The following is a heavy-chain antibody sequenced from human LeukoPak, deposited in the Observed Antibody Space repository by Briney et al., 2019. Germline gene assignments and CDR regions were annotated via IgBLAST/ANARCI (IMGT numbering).Heavy chain of an antibody. Sequence: SETLSLTCTVSGGSIISSSYYRGWIRQPPGKGLEWIGSIYYSGSTYYNPSLKSRVTISVDTSKNQFSLKLRSVTAADTAVYYCARDYQGGYGDKTVDYWGQGTLVTVSS. CDR2: IYYSGST. D-gene: IGHD5-18*01. J-gene: IGHJ4*02. V-gene: IGHV4-39*07. CDR3: ARDYQGGYGDKTVDY. CDR1: GGSIISSSYY.